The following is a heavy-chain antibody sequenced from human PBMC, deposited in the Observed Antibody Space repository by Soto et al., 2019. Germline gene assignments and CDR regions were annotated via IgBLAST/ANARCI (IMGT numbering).Heavy chain of an antibody. V-gene: IGHV3-30*03. D-gene: IGHD3-22*01. CDR1: GFSFNDYA. CDR2: ISSDGHHQ. J-gene: IGHJ4*02. CDR3: SRGTYYPQSSGLHADY. Sequence: GDLRLSCATSGFSFNDYAMYWVRQAPGQGLEWVAIISSDGHHQFYLDNLRGRFTVSRDNSKNTLYLQMNSLRPEDTAVYYCSRGTYYPQSSGLHADYWGPGTVVTVSS.